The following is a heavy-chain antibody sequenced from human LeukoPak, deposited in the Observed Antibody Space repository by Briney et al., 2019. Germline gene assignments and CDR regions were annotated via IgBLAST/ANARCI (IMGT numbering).Heavy chain of an antibody. CDR3: VRDKTFGVVNYFDY. CDR1: GGSISSGSYY. CDR2: IYYSGST. D-gene: IGHD3-3*01. Sequence: SETLSLTCTVSGGSISSGSYYWGWIRQPPGKGLEWIGSIYYSGSTYYNPSLKSRLTVSLDTSKNQFSLELSSVTAADTAVYYCVRDKTFGVVNYFDYWGQGTLVTVSS. V-gene: IGHV4-39*07. J-gene: IGHJ4*02.